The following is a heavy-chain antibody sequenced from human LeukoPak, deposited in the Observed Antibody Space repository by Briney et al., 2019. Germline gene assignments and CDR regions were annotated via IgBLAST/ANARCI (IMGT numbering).Heavy chain of an antibody. J-gene: IGHJ4*02. D-gene: IGHD5-12*01. Sequence: GGSLRLSCAASGFTFSSYTMSWVRQAPGKGLEWGSGISDSADSTYYADSVKGRFTISRDNSKNTLYLQMNSLRAEDTAIYYCAKTKIVATFFDYWGQGTLVTVSS. CDR2: ISDSADST. CDR1: GFTFSSYT. CDR3: AKTKIVATFFDY. V-gene: IGHV3-23*01.